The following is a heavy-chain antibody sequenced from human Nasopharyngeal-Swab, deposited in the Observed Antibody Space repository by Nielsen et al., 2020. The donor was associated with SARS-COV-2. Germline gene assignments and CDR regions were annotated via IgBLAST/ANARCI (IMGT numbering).Heavy chain of an antibody. D-gene: IGHD3-10*01. CDR1: GGSISSYY. J-gene: IGHJ6*03. CDR2: IYYSGST. CDR3: ARGFEYGSGSYYRTYYYYYMDV. Sequence: SETLSLTCTVSGGSISSYYWSWIRQPPGKGLEWIGYIYYSGSTNYNPSLKSRVTISVDTSKNQFSLKLSSVTAADTAVYCCARGFEYGSGSYYRTYYYYYMDVWGKGTTVTVSS. V-gene: IGHV4-59*01.